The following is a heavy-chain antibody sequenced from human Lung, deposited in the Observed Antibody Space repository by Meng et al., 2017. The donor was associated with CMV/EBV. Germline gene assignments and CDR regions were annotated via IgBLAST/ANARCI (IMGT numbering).Heavy chain of an antibody. CDR1: QYTFSNFW. J-gene: IGHJ5*02. Sequence: GEXXKISCKTSQYTFSNFWIGWVRQKPGKGLEWMGTIEPDDSHIRHSPSFQGHVTLSVDKSITTAYLQWSSLKASDTAMYYCARLKKTWVWFEVWGQGTGVTVSS. CDR2: IEPDDSHI. V-gene: IGHV5-51*01. CDR3: ARLKKTWVWFEV.